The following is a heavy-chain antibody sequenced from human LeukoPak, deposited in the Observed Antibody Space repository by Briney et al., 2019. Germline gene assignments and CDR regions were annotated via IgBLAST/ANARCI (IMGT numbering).Heavy chain of an antibody. CDR2: LDPESGEQ. D-gene: IGHD2-2*01. CDR3: TTVGRGTAWSDVPAAVRLPDTYSYIAV. J-gene: IGHJ6*03. V-gene: IGHV1-24*01. CDR1: DYSLTKSS. Sequence: GASVKVSCKVSDYSLTKSSIHWVRQGPGKGLEWLGGLDPESGEQIYAREFQGRLSMTEDTSVDTAYMELTSLRSEDTAVYYCTTVGRGTAWSDVPAAVRLPDTYSYIAVWGEGTSLIVSS.